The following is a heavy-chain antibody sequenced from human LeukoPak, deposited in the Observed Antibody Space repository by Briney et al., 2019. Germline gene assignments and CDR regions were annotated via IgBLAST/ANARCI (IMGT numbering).Heavy chain of an antibody. CDR1: GYTFTNYG. V-gene: IGHV1-18*01. J-gene: IGHJ4*02. Sequence: ASVKVSCKASGYTFTNYGISWVRQAPAQGLEWMGWISAYDNSTHYAQNLQGRVTMTTDTSASTAYMELRSLRSDDTAVYYCAREEMTAPIHYWGQGTLVTVSS. D-gene: IGHD2-21*01. CDR3: AREEMTAPIHY. CDR2: ISAYDNST.